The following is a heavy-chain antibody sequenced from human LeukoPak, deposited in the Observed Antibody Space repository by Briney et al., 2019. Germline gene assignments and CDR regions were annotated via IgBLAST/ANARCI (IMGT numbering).Heavy chain of an antibody. V-gene: IGHV1-3*01. CDR2: INAGNGNT. CDR3: ARVFEYYDILTGYYIADYYGMDV. D-gene: IGHD3-9*01. Sequence: ASVTVSCTASGYTFTSYAMHWVRQAPGQRLEWMGWINAGNGNTKYSQKFQGRVTITRDTSASTAYMELSSLRSEDTAVYYCARVFEYYDILTGYYIADYYGMDVWGQGTTVTVSS. J-gene: IGHJ6*02. CDR1: GYTFTSYA.